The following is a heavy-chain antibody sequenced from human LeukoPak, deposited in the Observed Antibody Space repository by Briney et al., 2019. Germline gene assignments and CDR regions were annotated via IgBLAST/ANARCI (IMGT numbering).Heavy chain of an antibody. J-gene: IGHJ5*01. CDR1: GFTFDDYA. D-gene: IGHD5-18*01. Sequence: PGRSLRLSCAASGFTFDDYAMHWVRQAPGKGLEWGSGISWNSGSIGYADSVKGRFTISRDNAKNSPYLQMNSLRAEDTALYYCAKDILDSYGHGWFDSWGQGTLVTVSS. CDR3: AKDILDSYGHGWFDS. CDR2: ISWNSGSI. V-gene: IGHV3-9*01.